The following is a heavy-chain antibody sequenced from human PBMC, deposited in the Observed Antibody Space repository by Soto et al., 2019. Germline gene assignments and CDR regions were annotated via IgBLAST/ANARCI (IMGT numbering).Heavy chain of an antibody. D-gene: IGHD2-21*02. Sequence: KPSETLSLTCTVSGGSISSGGYYWSWIRQHPGKGLEWIGYIYYSGSTYYNPSLKSRVTISVDTSKNQFSLKLSSVTAADTAVYYCARDVAVYCGGDCYYFDYWGQGTLVTVSS. J-gene: IGHJ4*02. CDR1: GGSISSGGYY. V-gene: IGHV4-31*03. CDR2: IYYSGST. CDR3: ARDVAVYCGGDCYYFDY.